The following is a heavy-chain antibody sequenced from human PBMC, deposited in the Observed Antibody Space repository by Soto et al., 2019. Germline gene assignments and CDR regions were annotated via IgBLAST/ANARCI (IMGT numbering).Heavy chain of an antibody. CDR1: GFTFSDHY. J-gene: IGHJ6*02. CDR2: TRNNANSYTP. CDR3: ARAVVTGYGMAV. V-gene: IGHV3-72*01. D-gene: IGHD2-15*01. Sequence: EVPLVESGGGLVQPGGSLRLSCAASGFTFSDHYMDWVRQAPGQGLEWVGRTRNNANSYTPDSAASLKGRFTLPRAESKNSLYRQMNSLKTEDTAVYYWARAVVTGYGMAVWGQGTTVTVAS.